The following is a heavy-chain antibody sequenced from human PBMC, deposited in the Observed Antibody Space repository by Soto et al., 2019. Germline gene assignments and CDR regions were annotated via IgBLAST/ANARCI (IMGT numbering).Heavy chain of an antibody. CDR3: ARTSAAGKYYSGMDV. V-gene: IGHV5-51*01. J-gene: IGHJ6*02. Sequence: PGESLKISCKGSGYSFTSYWIGWVRQMPGKGLEWMGIIYPGDSDTRYSPSFQGQVTISADKSISTAYLQWSSLKASDTAMYYCARTSAAGKYYSGMDVWGQVTTVTVSS. CDR1: GYSFTSYW. CDR2: IYPGDSDT. D-gene: IGHD6-13*01.